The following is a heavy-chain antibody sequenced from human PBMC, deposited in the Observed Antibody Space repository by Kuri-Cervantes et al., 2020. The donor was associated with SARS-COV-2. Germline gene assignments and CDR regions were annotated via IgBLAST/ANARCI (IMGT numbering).Heavy chain of an antibody. J-gene: IGHJ6*01. Sequence: SVKVSCKASGGTFSSYAISWVRQAPGQGLEWMGRIIPILGIANHAQKFQGRVTITADKSTSTAYMELSSLRSEDTAVYYCARTGRGGYCSSTSCPISYYYGMDVWGQGTTVTCYS. V-gene: IGHV1-69*04. CDR2: IIPILGIA. CDR1: GGTFSSYA. CDR3: ARTGRGGYCSSTSCPISYYYGMDV. D-gene: IGHD2-2*01.